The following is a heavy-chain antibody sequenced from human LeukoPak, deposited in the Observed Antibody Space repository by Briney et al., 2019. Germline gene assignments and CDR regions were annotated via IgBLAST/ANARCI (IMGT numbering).Heavy chain of an antibody. V-gene: IGHV4-39*07. CDR3: ARALRVGATGDWFDP. D-gene: IGHD1-26*01. Sequence: PSETLSLTCTVSGGSISSSSYYWGWIRQPPGKGLEWIGSIYYSGSTYYNPSLKSRVTISVDTSKNQFSLKLSSVTAADTAVYYCARALRVGATGDWFDPWGQGTLVTVSS. J-gene: IGHJ5*02. CDR1: GGSISSSSYY. CDR2: IYYSGST.